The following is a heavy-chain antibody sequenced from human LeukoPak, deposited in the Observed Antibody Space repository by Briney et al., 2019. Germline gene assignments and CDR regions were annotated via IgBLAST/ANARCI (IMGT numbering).Heavy chain of an antibody. CDR3: AGGQDQDAFDI. CDR2: INHSGST. V-gene: IGHV4-34*09. CDR1: GGSFSGYY. D-gene: IGHD3-16*01. Sequence: SETLSLTCAVYGGSFSGYYWSWIRQPPGKGLEWIGEINHSGSTYYNPSLKSRVTISVDTSKNQFSLKLSSVTAADTAVYYCAGGQDQDAFDIWGQGTMVTVSS. J-gene: IGHJ3*02.